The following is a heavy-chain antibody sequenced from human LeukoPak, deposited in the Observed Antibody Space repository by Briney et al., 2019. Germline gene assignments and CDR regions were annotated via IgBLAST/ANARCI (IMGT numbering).Heavy chain of an antibody. CDR2: IYYSWST. V-gene: IGHV4-39*01. D-gene: IGHD3-16*01. Sequence: SETLSLTCTVSGGSISGSSSFWGWIRQPPGKALEGIGSIYYSWSTYHSPSLKSRVTISVDTSKDQFSLELSPLTAADTAGYFCARHYGPWRQGPLVTVSS. J-gene: IGHJ5*02. CDR1: GGSISGSSSF. CDR3: ARHYGP.